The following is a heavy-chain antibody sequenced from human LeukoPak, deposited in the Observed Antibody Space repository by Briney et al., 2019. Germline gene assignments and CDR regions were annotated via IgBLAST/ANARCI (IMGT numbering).Heavy chain of an antibody. CDR1: GGSFSGYY. D-gene: IGHD3-3*01. V-gene: IGHV4-34*01. Sequence: PSETLSLTCAVYGGSFSGYYWSWIRQPPGKGLEWIGEINHSGSTNYNPSLKSRVTISVDTSKNQFSLKLSSVTAADTAVYYCARGKIFGVIYYYYYGMDVWGQGTTVTVSS. CDR2: INHSGST. CDR3: ARGKIFGVIYYYYYGMDV. J-gene: IGHJ6*02.